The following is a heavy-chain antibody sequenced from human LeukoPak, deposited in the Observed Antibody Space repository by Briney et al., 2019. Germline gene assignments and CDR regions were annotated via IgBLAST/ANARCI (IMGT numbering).Heavy chain of an antibody. Sequence: PGGSLRLSCAASGFTFSSYTMNWVRQAPGKGLVWVSRLNRDGTFTNYADSVKGRFTISRDNAKNTLYLQMNSLRADDTAVYYCARNSAVYGDYGGHDYWGQGALVTVSS. V-gene: IGHV3-74*01. CDR2: LNRDGTFT. CDR3: ARNSAVYGDYGGHDY. CDR1: GFTFSSYT. J-gene: IGHJ4*02. D-gene: IGHD4-17*01.